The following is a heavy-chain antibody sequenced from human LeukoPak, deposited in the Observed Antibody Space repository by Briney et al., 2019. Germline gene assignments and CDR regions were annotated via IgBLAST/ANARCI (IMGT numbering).Heavy chain of an antibody. CDR1: GYTFTSNY. CDR3: ARDQEGFDY. CDR2: IYPRDGST. Sequence: ASVKVSCKASGYTFTSNYIHWVRQAPGQGLEWMGMIYPRDGSTSYAQKFQGRVTVTRDTSTSTVHMELSGLRSEDTAVYYCARDQEGFDYWGQGTLVTVSS. V-gene: IGHV1-46*01. J-gene: IGHJ4*02.